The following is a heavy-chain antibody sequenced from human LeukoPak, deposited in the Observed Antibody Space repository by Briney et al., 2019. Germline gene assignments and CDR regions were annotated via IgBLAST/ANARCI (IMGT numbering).Heavy chain of an antibody. CDR1: GFTFSSYG. J-gene: IGHJ3*02. Sequence: SGGSLRLSCAASGFTFSSYGMHWVRQAPGKGLEWVAVIWYDGSNKYYADSVKGRFTISRDNSKNTLYLQMNSLRAEDTAVYYCARVDDLDAFDMWGQGTMVTVSS. CDR2: IWYDGSNK. V-gene: IGHV3-30*19. CDR3: ARVDDLDAFDM. D-gene: IGHD2-2*03.